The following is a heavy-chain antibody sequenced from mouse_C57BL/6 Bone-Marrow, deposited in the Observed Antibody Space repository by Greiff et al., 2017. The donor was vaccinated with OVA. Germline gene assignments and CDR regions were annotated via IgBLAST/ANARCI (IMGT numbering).Heavy chain of an antibody. V-gene: IGHV7-3*01. CDR2: IRNKANGYTT. CDR1: GFTFTDYY. J-gene: IGHJ2*01. CDR3: ARYPPSYDYEYY. Sequence: EVNVVESGGGLVQPGGSLSLSCAASGFTFTDYYMSWVRQPPGKALEWLGFIRNKANGYTTEYSASVKGRFTISRDNSQSILYLQMNALRAEDCSTDYCARYPPSYDYEYYWGQGTTLTVSS. D-gene: IGHD2-4*01.